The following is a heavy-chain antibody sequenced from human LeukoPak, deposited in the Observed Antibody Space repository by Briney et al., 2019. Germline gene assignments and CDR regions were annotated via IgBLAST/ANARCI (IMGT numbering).Heavy chain of an antibody. J-gene: IGHJ4*02. D-gene: IGHD1-26*01. CDR2: IKQDGSEK. CDR1: GFSFSNYW. CDR3: ARDKIVGATLLDY. V-gene: IGHV3-7*01. Sequence: TGGSLRLSCAASGFSFSNYWMSWVRQAPGMGLEWVANIKQDGSEKYYVDSVKGRFTISRDNAKNSLYLQMNSLRAEDTAVYYCARDKIVGATLLDYWGQGTLVTVSS.